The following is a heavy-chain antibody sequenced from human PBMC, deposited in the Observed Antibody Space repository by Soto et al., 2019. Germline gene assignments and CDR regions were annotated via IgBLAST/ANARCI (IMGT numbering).Heavy chain of an antibody. V-gene: IGHV4-30-2*01. CDR3: AGGIAARPLGY. Sequence: QLQLQASGSGLVKPSQTLSLTCAVSGGSISRGGYYWSCFRQPTGKGLEWIGYIYHSGGTYYKPSIKIRVTISVDRSKNQFSLKLSSVTAADTAVYYCAGGIAARPLGYWGQGTLVTVSS. J-gene: IGHJ4*02. CDR1: GGSISRGGYY. CDR2: IYHSGGT. D-gene: IGHD6-6*01.